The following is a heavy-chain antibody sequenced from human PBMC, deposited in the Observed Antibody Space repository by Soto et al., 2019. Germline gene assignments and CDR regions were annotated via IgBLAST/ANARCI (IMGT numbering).Heavy chain of an antibody. Sequence: PGGSLRLSCSASGFTFSNYAMSWVRQAPGKGLEWVSAIGGSGGSTYYADSVKGRFTISRDNAKNSLYLQMNSLRAEDTAVYYCVGEYQLPSAFDTWGQGTMVTVAS. CDR3: VGEYQLPSAFDT. CDR1: GFTFSNYA. D-gene: IGHD2-2*01. V-gene: IGHV3-23*01. CDR2: IGGSGGST. J-gene: IGHJ3*02.